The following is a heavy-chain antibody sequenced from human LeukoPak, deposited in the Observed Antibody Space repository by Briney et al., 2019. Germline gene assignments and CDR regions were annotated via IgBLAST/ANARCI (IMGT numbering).Heavy chain of an antibody. Sequence: SENLSLNCTVSGGSISSGGYYWSWIRQHPGKGLEWIGYIYYSGSTYYNPSLKSRVTISVDTSKNQFSLKLSSVTAADTAVYYCARAPGEMATIIYFDYWGQGTLVTVSS. CDR1: GGSISSGGYY. D-gene: IGHD5-24*01. CDR2: IYYSGST. V-gene: IGHV4-31*03. J-gene: IGHJ4*02. CDR3: ARAPGEMATIIYFDY.